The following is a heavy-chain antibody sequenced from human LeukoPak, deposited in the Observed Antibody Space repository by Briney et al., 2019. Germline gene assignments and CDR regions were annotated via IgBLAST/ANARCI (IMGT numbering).Heavy chain of an antibody. Sequence: PSETLSLTCIVSGGSISSYYWSWIRQPAGKGLEWIGRIYTSGSTNYNPSLKSRVTMSVDTSKNQFSLNLSSVTAADTAVYYCARSSVAGRRYYYMDVWGKGTTVTVS. CDR1: GGSISSYY. CDR3: ARSSVAGRRYYYMDV. D-gene: IGHD6-19*01. V-gene: IGHV4-4*07. CDR2: IYTSGST. J-gene: IGHJ6*03.